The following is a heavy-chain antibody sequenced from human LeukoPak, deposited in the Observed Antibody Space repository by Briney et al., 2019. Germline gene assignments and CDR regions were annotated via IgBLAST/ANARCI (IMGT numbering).Heavy chain of an antibody. CDR2: IGTAGDT. D-gene: IGHD6-19*01. CDR1: GFTFSSYD. Sequence: PGGSLRLSCAASGFTFSSYDMHWVRQATGKGLEWVSAIGTAGDTYYPGSVKGRFTISRENAKNSLYLQMNSLRAGDTAVYYCARAFQYSSGWYIGGYYYYYGMDVWGQGTTVTVSS. CDR3: ARAFQYSSGWYIGGYYYYYGMDV. V-gene: IGHV3-13*01. J-gene: IGHJ6*02.